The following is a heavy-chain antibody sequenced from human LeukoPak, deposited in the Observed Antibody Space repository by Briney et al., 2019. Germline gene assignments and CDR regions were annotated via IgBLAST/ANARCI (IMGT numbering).Heavy chain of an antibody. D-gene: IGHD2-15*01. V-gene: IGHV3-23*01. CDR2: IRAAGGSA. J-gene: IGHJ6*02. CDR3: ARDRWELLSNSYHYCGLDV. CDR1: GFTFSSYG. Sequence: PGGSLRLSCAASGFTFSSYGMGWVRQAPGKGLEWVSAIRAAGGSAYYVDSVKGRFTISRDNSKNTLYLQMNSLRAEDTAVYYCARDRWELLSNSYHYCGLDVWGQGTTVTVSS.